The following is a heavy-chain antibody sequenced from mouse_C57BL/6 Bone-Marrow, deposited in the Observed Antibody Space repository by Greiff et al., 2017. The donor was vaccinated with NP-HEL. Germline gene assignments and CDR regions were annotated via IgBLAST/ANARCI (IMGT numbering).Heavy chain of an antibody. Sequence: QVQLQQSGAELVKPGASVKLSCKASGYTFTSYWMHWVKQRPGQGLEWIGMIHPNSGSTNYNEKFKSKATLTVDKSSSTAYMQLSSLTSEDSAVYYCARSEYGNDYAMDYWGQGTSVTVSS. CDR1: GYTFTSYW. CDR2: IHPNSGST. V-gene: IGHV1-64*01. J-gene: IGHJ4*01. D-gene: IGHD2-10*02. CDR3: ARSEYGNDYAMDY.